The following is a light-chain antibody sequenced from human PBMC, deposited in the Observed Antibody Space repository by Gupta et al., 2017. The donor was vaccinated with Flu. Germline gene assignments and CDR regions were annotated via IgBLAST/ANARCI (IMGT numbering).Light chain of an antibody. Sequence: YELPQPPSLSVSPGQTARITCSGEPLPKEYVYWYQQKPGQAPVLVIAKDRDRPPGIPERFSGSNSGTTVTSTISGVQAEDEADDYCQSADRDGTYCVFGGGTKLTVL. CDR2: KDR. J-gene: IGLJ3*02. CDR3: QSADRDGTYCV. V-gene: IGLV3-25*02. CDR1: PLPKEY.